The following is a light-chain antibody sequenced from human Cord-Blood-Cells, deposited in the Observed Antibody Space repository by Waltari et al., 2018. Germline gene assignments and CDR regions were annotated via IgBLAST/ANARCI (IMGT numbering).Light chain of an antibody. V-gene: IGKV3-20*01. CDR2: GAS. CDR1: PSVSSSY. J-gene: IGKJ2*01. CDR3: QQYGSSPYT. Sequence: EIVLTQSPGTLSFSAGDRATISCRASPSVSSSYLAWYQQNPGQAPRLLIYGASSRATGIPDRFSGSGSGTDFTLTISRLEPEDFAVYYCQQYGSSPYTFGQGTKLEIK.